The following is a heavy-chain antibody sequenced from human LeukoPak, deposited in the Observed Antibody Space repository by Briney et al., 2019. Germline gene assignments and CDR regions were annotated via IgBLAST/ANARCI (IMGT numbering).Heavy chain of an antibody. V-gene: IGHV1-2*02. CDR3: ARVYGSGSYSCPH. CDR1: GYTFSGYY. D-gene: IGHD3-10*01. Sequence: ASVKVSCKASGYTFSGYYIYWVRQAPGQGLEWMGWINPISGGTNYAQKFQGRVTMTRDTSITTVYMELSRLRSDDTAVYYCARVYGSGSYSCPHWGQGTLVTVSS. J-gene: IGHJ4*02. CDR2: INPISGGT.